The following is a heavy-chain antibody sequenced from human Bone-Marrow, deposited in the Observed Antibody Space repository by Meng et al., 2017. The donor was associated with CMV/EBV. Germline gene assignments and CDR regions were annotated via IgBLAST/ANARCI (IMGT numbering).Heavy chain of an antibody. Sequence: SETLSLTCTVSGGSISGYYWTWIRQPPGKGLEWVAYIHYSGTPHYNPSLKSRVTMSLDTSKNQFSLNLSSVTAADTAVYYCARVGGYWHFDHWGQGTLVTVSS. CDR3: ARVGGYWHFDH. J-gene: IGHJ4*02. D-gene: IGHD1-26*01. CDR2: IHYSGTP. V-gene: IGHV4-59*01. CDR1: GGSISGYY.